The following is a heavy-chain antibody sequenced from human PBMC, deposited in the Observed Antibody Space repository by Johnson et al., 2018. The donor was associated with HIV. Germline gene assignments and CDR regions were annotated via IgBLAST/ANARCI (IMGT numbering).Heavy chain of an antibody. Sequence: VQLVESGGGLIQPGGSLRLSCAASDFTVSGNYMSWVRQATGKGLEWVSLIHSGGTTFYADSVRGRFTISRDSSKNTLYLQMKSLRVDDTAVYYCARSPEAGDRRWRACDVWGHGTMVTVSS. D-gene: IGHD4-17*01. CDR2: IHSGGTT. CDR1: DFTVSGNY. CDR3: ARSPEAGDRRWRACDV. J-gene: IGHJ3*01. V-gene: IGHV3-53*01.